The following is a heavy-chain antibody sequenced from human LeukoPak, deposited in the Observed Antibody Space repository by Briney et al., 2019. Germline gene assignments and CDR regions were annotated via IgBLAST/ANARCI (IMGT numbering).Heavy chain of an antibody. J-gene: IGHJ4*02. CDR2: INHSGST. V-gene: IGHV4-39*07. CDR1: GGSISSSSYY. D-gene: IGHD4-17*01. CDR3: ARGGKNGDDY. Sequence: SETLSLTCTVSGGSISSSSYYWGWIRQPPGKGLEWIGEINHSGSTNYNPSLKSRVTISVDTSKNQFSLKLSSVTAADTAVYYCARGGKNGDDYWGQGTLVTVSS.